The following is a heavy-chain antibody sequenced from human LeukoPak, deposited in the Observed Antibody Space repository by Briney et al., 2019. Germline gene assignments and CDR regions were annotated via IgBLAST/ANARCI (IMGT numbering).Heavy chain of an antibody. J-gene: IGHJ4*02. CDR1: GYTFTAYY. D-gene: IGHD3-16*01. V-gene: IGHV1-46*01. CDR3: VREKSGGTYDY. Sequence: GASVKVSCKASGYTFTAYYILWVRQAPGQGLEWMGTIRPGDTRTTYAQKFQGRVTMTWDMSTTTGYMELSSLRSEDTAVYYCVREKSGGTYDYWGQGTLVTVSS. CDR2: IRPGDTRT.